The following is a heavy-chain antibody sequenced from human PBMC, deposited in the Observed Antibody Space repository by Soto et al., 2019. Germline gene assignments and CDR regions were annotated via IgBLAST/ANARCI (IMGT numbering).Heavy chain of an antibody. CDR1: GYSFTSYC. D-gene: IGHD6-19*01. V-gene: IGHV5-51*01. J-gene: IGHJ6*02. Sequence: GESLKISCKGSGYSFTSYCIGWVRQMPGNGLEWMGIIYPGDSDTRYSPSFQGQVTISADKSISTAYLQWSSLKASDTAMYYCASTSYTGYSSGWYSGMDVWGQGTTVTVSS. CDR2: IYPGDSDT. CDR3: ASTSYTGYSSGWYSGMDV.